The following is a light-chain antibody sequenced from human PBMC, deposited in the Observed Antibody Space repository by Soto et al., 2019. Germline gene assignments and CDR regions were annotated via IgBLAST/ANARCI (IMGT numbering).Light chain of an antibody. CDR1: SSDVGDYNY. CDR2: DVS. CDR3: SSYTRSSTLVV. J-gene: IGLJ1*01. V-gene: IGLV2-14*01. Sequence: QSVLTQPASVSGSPGQSITISCTGTSSDVGDYNYVSWYQQHPGKAPKLMIYDVSNRPSGVSNRFSGSKSGNTASLTISGLQAEDEADYYCSSYTRSSTLVVFGTGTKLTVL.